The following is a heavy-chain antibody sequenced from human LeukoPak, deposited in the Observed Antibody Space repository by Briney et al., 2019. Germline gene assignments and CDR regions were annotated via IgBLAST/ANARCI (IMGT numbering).Heavy chain of an antibody. CDR2: IRTETNGATA. Sequence: GGSLRLSCTASGFTFGEDAMSWFRQAPGKGLEWVGFIRTETNGATAEYAASVKGRFSISRDDSKSIAYLQMSSLKTEDTAVYYCARLIAVVVAASSYFDFWGQGTRVTVSS. CDR3: ARLIAVVVAASSYFDF. J-gene: IGHJ4*02. D-gene: IGHD2-15*01. V-gene: IGHV3-49*03. CDR1: GFTFGEDA.